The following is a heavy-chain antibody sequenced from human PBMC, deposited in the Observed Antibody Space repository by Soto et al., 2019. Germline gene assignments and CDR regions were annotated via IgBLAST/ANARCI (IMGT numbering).Heavy chain of an antibody. Sequence: QVQLVQSGAEVKKPASSVKVSCKASGGTFNNYPITWVRQAPGEGLEWMGGSIPIFGTANYAQNFQGRVTLSVDDATCTAYMELSSLRSEDTAVYYCARGSGYSCADHCSSFDMDVWGQGTTVTVSS. V-gene: IGHV1-69*01. CDR2: SIPIFGTA. J-gene: IGHJ6*02. D-gene: IGHD5-18*01. CDR1: GGTFNNYP. CDR3: ARGSGYSCADHCSSFDMDV.